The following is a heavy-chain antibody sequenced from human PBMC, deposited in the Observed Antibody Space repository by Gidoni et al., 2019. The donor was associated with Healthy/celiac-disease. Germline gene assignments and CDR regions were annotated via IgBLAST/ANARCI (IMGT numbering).Heavy chain of an antibody. D-gene: IGHD3-16*01. J-gene: IGHJ6*02. CDR2: IWYDGSNK. CDR1: GFTFRSYG. V-gene: IGHV3-33*01. CDR3: ARELGGIGECYYYYYGMDV. Sequence: QVQLVESGGGVVQPGRSLRLSCAASGFTFRSYGMHWVRQAPGKGMEWVAVIWYDGSNKYYADSVKGRFTISRDNSKNTLYLQMHSLRAEDTAVYYCARELGGIGECYYYYYGMDVWGQGTTVTVSS.